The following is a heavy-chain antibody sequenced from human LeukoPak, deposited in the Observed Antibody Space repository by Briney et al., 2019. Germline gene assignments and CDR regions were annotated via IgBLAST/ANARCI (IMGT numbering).Heavy chain of an antibody. Sequence: GGSLRLSCAASGFTFDDYAMHWVRQAPGKGLEWVSLISGDGGSTYYADSVKGRFTISGDNSKNPLYLQMNSLRTEDTALYYCAKDIRASRKGAFDIWGQGTMVTVSS. V-gene: IGHV3-43*02. D-gene: IGHD4-17*01. CDR2: ISGDGGST. CDR1: GFTFDDYA. J-gene: IGHJ3*02. CDR3: AKDIRASRKGAFDI.